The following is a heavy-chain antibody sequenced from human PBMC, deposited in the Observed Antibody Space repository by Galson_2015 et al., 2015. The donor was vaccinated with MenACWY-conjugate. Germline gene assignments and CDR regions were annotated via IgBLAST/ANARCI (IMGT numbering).Heavy chain of an antibody. Sequence: SLRLSCAASGFTFSSYCMTWVRQAPGKGLEWVSYISSSSSTIYYADSVKGRFTISRDNAKNSLYLQMNSLRAEDTAVYYCARVSMDVWGQGTTVTVSS. CDR2: ISSSSSTI. CDR1: GFTFSSYC. V-gene: IGHV3-48*04. CDR3: ARVSMDV. J-gene: IGHJ6*02.